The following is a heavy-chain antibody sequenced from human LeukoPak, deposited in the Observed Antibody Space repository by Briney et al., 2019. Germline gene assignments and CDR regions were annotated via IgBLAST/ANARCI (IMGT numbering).Heavy chain of an antibody. CDR3: ALGTTVHYYGMDV. CDR2: ISAYNGNT. Sequence: ASVKVSCKASGYTFTSYGISWVRQAPGQGLEWMGWISAYNGNTNYAQKFQGRVTMTRDTSISTAYMELSRLRSDDTAVYYCALGTTVHYYGMDVWGQGTTVTVSS. D-gene: IGHD1-7*01. CDR1: GYTFTSYG. V-gene: IGHV1-18*01. J-gene: IGHJ6*02.